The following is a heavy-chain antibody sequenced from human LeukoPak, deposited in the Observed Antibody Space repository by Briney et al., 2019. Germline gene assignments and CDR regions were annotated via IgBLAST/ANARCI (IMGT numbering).Heavy chain of an antibody. CDR3: ARYSSGWPAVDY. V-gene: IGHV1-18*01. J-gene: IGHJ4*02. Sequence: ASVKVSCKASGYTFTSYGMSWVRQAPGQGLEWMGWISAYNGNTNYAQKLQGRVTMTSDTSTSTAYMELRSLRSDDTAVYYCARYSSGWPAVDYWGQGTLVTVSS. D-gene: IGHD6-19*01. CDR2: ISAYNGNT. CDR1: GYTFTSYG.